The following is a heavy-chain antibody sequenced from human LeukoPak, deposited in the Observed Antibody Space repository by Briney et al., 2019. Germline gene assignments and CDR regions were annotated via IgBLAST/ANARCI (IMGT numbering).Heavy chain of an antibody. Sequence: SETLSLTCTVSGGSISSYYWSWIRQPPGKGLEWIGYIYYSGSTNYNPSLKSRVTISVDTSKNQFSLKLSSVTAADTAVYYCARSLRATSGWYSNYYYYGMDVWGQGTTVTASS. CDR2: IYYSGST. V-gene: IGHV4-59*08. CDR1: GGSISSYY. J-gene: IGHJ6*02. D-gene: IGHD6-19*01. CDR3: ARSLRATSGWYSNYYYYGMDV.